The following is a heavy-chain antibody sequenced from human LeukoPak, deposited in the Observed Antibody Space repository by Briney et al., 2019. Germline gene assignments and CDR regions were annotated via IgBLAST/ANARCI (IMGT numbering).Heavy chain of an antibody. CDR2: ISGSGGST. D-gene: IGHD4-4*01. J-gene: IGHJ4*02. Sequence: SGGSLRLSCAASGFTFSSYAMSWVRQAPGKGLEWVSAISGSGGSTYYADSVKGRFTISRDNAKNSLYLQTNSLRAEDTAVYYCARDRTAVKVLDYWGQGTLVTVSS. CDR1: GFTFSSYA. V-gene: IGHV3-23*01. CDR3: ARDRTAVKVLDY.